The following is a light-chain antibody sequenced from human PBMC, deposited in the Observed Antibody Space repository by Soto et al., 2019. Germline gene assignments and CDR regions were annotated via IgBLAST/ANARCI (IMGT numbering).Light chain of an antibody. CDR1: QSLSSNIY. V-gene: IGKV3-20*01. Sequence: EIGLTQSPGTLSLSPGERAPLSCRARQSLSSNIYLAWYQQKPGQAPRLLIYGASSRATGIPNRFSGSGSGTDFTLTISRLEPEDFAVYYCQQYGNSPQTFGQGTKVDIK. CDR3: QQYGNSPQT. CDR2: GAS. J-gene: IGKJ1*01.